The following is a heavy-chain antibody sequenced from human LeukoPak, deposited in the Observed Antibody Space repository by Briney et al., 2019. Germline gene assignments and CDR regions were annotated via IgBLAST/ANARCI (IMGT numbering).Heavy chain of an antibody. V-gene: IGHV3-33*01. D-gene: IGHD4-17*01. CDR1: GFPFSTYG. CDR3: ARDFYGDFSKFDY. Sequence: GGSPRLSCAASGFPFSTYGMHWVRQAPGKGLEWVAVIWFDGSNKDYGDSVKGRFTISRDNSKNTVYLQMNSLRAEHTAVYYCARDFYGDFSKFDYWGQGTLVTVSS. J-gene: IGHJ4*02. CDR2: IWFDGSNK.